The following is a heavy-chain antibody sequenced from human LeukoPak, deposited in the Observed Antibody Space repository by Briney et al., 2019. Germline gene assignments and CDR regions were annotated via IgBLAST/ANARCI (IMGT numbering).Heavy chain of an antibody. CDR3: AKLWFGESAHFDY. V-gene: IGHV3-23*01. CDR2: ISGSGGST. D-gene: IGHD3-10*01. Sequence: GGSLRLSCAASGFTFSSYAMSWVRQAPGKGLEWVSAISGSGGSTYYADSVKGRFTMSRDNSRNTLHLQMNSLRAADTAVYHCAKLWFGESAHFDYWGQGTLVTVSS. J-gene: IGHJ4*02. CDR1: GFTFSSYA.